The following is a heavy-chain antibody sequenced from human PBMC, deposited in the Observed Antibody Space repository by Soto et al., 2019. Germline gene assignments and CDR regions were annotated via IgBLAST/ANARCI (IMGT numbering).Heavy chain of an antibody. J-gene: IGHJ5*02. D-gene: IGHD2-21*02. CDR2: ISISGGST. CDR3: ARDPYCGGDCYPEGWFDP. V-gene: IGHV3-23*01. CDR1: GFTFSSYA. Sequence: GGSLRLSCAASGFTFSSYAMNWVRQAPGKGLEWVSVISISGGSTYYAVSVKGRFTISRDNSKNTLYLQMNSLRAEDTAVYYCARDPYCGGDCYPEGWFDPWGQGTLVTVSS.